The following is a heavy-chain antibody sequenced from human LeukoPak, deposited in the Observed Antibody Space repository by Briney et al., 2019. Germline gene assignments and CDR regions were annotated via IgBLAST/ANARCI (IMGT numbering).Heavy chain of an antibody. CDR3: ARGVGMITFGGVIANDAFDI. CDR2: INPNSGGT. CDR1: GYTFTGYY. J-gene: IGHJ3*02. Sequence: ASVKVSCKASGYTFTGYYMHWVRQAPGQGLEWMGWINPNSGGTNYAQKFQGRATMTRDTSISTAYMELSRLRSDDTAVYYCARGVGMITFGGVIANDAFDIWGQGTMVTVSS. D-gene: IGHD3-16*02. V-gene: IGHV1-2*02.